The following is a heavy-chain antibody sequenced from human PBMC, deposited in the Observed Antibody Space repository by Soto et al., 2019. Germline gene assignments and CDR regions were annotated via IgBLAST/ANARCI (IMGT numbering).Heavy chain of an antibody. CDR2: ISYDGSNK. Sequence: QVQLVESGGGVVQPGRSLRLSCAASGFTFSSYAMHWVRQAPGKGLEWVAVISYDGSNKYYADSVKGRFTISRDNSKNTLYLQMNSLRAEDTAVYYCARASIAAAGIYYYYYGMDVWGHGTTVTVSS. D-gene: IGHD6-13*01. CDR1: GFTFSSYA. V-gene: IGHV3-30-3*01. CDR3: ARASIAAAGIYYYYYGMDV. J-gene: IGHJ6*02.